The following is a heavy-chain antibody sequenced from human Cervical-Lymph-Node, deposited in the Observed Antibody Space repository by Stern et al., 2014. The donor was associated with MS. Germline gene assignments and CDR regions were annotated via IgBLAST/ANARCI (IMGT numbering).Heavy chain of an antibody. J-gene: IGHJ5*02. CDR3: ALSSETSDRWYSLGYDL. D-gene: IGHD6-13*01. Sequence: QVQLLQPGAEVTTPGSSVKVSCKASGGTFSKFPSSWVRQAPGQGLEWMGGIFPVFGTPTYAQEFRGRVTITADVSTSTVYMELSSLRSDDTAVYYCALSSETSDRWYSLGYDLWGQGTLVTVSS. CDR2: IFPVFGTP. CDR1: GGTFSKFP. V-gene: IGHV1-69*01.